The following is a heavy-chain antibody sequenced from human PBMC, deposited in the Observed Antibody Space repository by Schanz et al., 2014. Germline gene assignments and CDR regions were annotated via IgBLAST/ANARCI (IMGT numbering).Heavy chain of an antibody. D-gene: IGHD2-2*01. CDR1: GFPFSSHG. J-gene: IGHJ4*02. CDR2: VGDTGTTK. CDR3: ARAPTAYCSDTSCLGTPFDY. V-gene: IGHV3-30*03. Sequence: QVQLVESGGGVVQPGRSLKLSCAASGFPFSSHGMHWVRQAPAKGLEWVAVVGDTGTTKFYADSVKGRLTVSRDNSENTVYLEFHSLRSEDTALYYCARAPTAYCSDTSCLGTPFDYWGQGTLVTVSS.